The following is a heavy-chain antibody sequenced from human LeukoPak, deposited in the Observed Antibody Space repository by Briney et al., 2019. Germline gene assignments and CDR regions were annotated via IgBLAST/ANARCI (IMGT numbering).Heavy chain of an antibody. CDR3: ARALSAYAYYFDC. D-gene: IGHD5-12*01. J-gene: IGHJ4*02. CDR2: IDQDGNLK. V-gene: IGHV3-7*04. CDR1: GLTFSNYW. Sequence: PGGSLRLSCAASGLTFSNYWMIWVRQAPGKGLEGVANIDQDGNLKYYVDSVKGRFTISRDNDKNSLYLQMNSLRAEDTAVYYCARALSAYAYYFDCWGQGTLVTVSS.